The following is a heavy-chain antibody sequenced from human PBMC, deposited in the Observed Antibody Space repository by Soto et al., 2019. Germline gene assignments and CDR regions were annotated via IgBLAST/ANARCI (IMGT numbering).Heavy chain of an antibody. D-gene: IGHD3-10*01. J-gene: IGHJ4*02. Sequence: QVQLVQSGAEVKMPGSSVKVSCTASGGTFTSYTFSRVRQVPGQGLEWMGRIIPILRMADFAQKFQGRVTINADESTSTVYMKLSSLRSEDTAVYYCATSYGSGSALFDYWGQGTLVTVS. V-gene: IGHV1-69*02. CDR2: IIPILRMA. CDR1: GGTFTSYT. CDR3: ATSYGSGSALFDY.